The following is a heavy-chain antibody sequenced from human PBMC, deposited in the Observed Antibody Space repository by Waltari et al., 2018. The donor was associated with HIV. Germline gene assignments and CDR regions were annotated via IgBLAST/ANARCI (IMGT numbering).Heavy chain of an antibody. CDR2: IYPGDSDT. D-gene: IGHD3-10*01. J-gene: IGHJ4*02. CDR1: GYSFTSYW. V-gene: IGHV5-51*03. CDR3: ARLGSYGSGSRPFFFDY. Sequence: EVQLVQSGAEVKKPGGSLKISCTGSGYSFTSYWIAWVRQMPGKGLEWMGIIYPGDSDTKYSPSFQGQVTISADKSITTAYLQWRSLEASDSAIYYCARLGSYGSGSRPFFFDYWGQGTLVTVSS.